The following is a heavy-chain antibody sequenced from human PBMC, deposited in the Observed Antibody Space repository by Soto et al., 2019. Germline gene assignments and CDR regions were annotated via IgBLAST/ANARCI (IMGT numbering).Heavy chain of an antibody. J-gene: IGHJ4*02. Sequence: HPGGSLRLSCAASGFTFSSYAMGWVRQGPGKGLEWVAVVSIGGSTYYADSVRGRFTISRDNSKNTLSLQMNSLTAEDTAVYFCAKRRGAGGHFDYWGQGALVTVSS. CDR3: AKRRGAGGHFDY. CDR2: VSIGGST. V-gene: IGHV3-23*01. CDR1: GFTFSSYA. D-gene: IGHD2-15*01.